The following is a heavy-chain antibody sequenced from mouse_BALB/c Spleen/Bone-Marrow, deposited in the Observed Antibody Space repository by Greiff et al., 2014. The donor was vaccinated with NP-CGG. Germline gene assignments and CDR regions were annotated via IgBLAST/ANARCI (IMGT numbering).Heavy chain of an antibody. CDR2: ISYGGSYI. D-gene: IGHD2-14*01. Sequence: VQLKESGGGLVKPGGSLKLSCAASGFTFSDFYMYWVRQTPEKRPEWVATISYGGSYIYYPDSVKGRFTISRDDAKNNLYLQMSSLKSEDTASYYCARDRGVQGYAMDYWGQGTSVTVSS. J-gene: IGHJ4*01. CDR1: GFTFSDFY. V-gene: IGHV5-4*02. CDR3: ARDRGVQGYAMDY.